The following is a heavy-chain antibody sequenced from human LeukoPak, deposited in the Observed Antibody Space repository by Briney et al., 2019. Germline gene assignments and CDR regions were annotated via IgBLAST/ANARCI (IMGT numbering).Heavy chain of an antibody. J-gene: IGHJ4*02. V-gene: IGHV3-7*03. CDR3: ARIGYSSSSLDF. D-gene: IGHD6-6*01. CDR2: IKQDGSVK. Sequence: PGGSLRLSCAASGFTFTNYWMTWVRQAPGKGLQWVANIKQDGSVKYYVDSVKGRFIISRDNAKNSPYLQMNSLRAEDTAVYNCARIGYSSSSLDFWGRGTLVTVSS. CDR1: GFTFTNYW.